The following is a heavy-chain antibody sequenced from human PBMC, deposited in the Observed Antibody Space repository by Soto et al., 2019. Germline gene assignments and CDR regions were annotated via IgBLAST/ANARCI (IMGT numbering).Heavy chain of an antibody. J-gene: IGHJ4*02. D-gene: IGHD5-18*01. CDR2: IHGDGGKI. V-gene: IGHV3-7*01. CDR3: ARDFYGGYTYGPGDY. CDR1: GFTFSDYY. Sequence: GGSLRLSCAASGFTFSDYYMSWVRQAPGKGLEWVANIHGDGGKIYYVDSVKGRFTISRDNAKRSLYLQMKSLRAEDTAVYYCARDFYGGYTYGPGDYWGQGALVTVSS.